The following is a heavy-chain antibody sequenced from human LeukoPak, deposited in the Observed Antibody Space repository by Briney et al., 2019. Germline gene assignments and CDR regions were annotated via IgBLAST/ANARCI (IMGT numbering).Heavy chain of an antibody. V-gene: IGHV3-7*03. D-gene: IGHD3-10*01. CDR2: VKQDGREK. CDR3: ARVLGSGYFYGMDV. J-gene: IGHJ6*04. CDR1: GFTFSTYW. Sequence: AGGSLRLSCAASGFTFSTYWMSWVRQAPGKGLEWVANVKQDGREKYYVDSVKGRFTISRDNARNSLYLQMNSQRAEDTAVYYCARVLGSGYFYGMDVWGKGTTVTVSS.